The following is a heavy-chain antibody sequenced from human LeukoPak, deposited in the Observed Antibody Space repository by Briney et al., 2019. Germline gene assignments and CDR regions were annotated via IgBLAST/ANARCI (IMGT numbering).Heavy chain of an antibody. CDR3: ARDQGSRIQLWYEGFDY. V-gene: IGHV3-66*01. CDR1: GFTVSSNY. D-gene: IGHD5-18*01. Sequence: GGSLRLSCAASGFTVSSNYMSWVRQAPGKGLEWVSVIYSGGSTYYADSVKGRFIISRDNSKNTLYLQMNSLRAEDTAVYYCARDQGSRIQLWYEGFDYWGQGTLVTVSS. J-gene: IGHJ4*02. CDR2: IYSGGST.